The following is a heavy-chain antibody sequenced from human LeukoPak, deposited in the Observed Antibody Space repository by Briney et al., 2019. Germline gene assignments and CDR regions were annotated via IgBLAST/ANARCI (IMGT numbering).Heavy chain of an antibody. CDR3: ARDGRAYCGGDCPPS. J-gene: IGHJ5*02. CDR1: GGSISSGGYY. D-gene: IGHD2-21*02. V-gene: IGHV4-31*03. CDR2: IYYSGST. Sequence: KSSGTLSLTCTVSGGSISSGGYYWSWIRQHPGKGLEWIGYIYYSGSTYYNPSLKSRVTISVDTSKNQFSLKLSSVTAADTAVYYCARDGRAYCGGDCPPSWGQGTLVTVSS.